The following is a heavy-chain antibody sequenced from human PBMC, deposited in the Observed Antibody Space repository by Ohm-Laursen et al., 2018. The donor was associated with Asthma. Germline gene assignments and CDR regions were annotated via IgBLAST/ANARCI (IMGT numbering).Heavy chain of an antibody. Sequence: SLRLSCSASGFTVSSNYMSWVRQAPGKGLEWVSVIYSGGSTYYADSVKGRFTIPRDNSKNTLYLQMNSLRAEDTAVYYCAKDRGYERYFDYWGQGTLVTVSS. CDR3: AKDRGYERYFDY. CDR2: IYSGGST. D-gene: IGHD5-12*01. V-gene: IGHV3-53*01. J-gene: IGHJ4*02. CDR1: GFTVSSNY.